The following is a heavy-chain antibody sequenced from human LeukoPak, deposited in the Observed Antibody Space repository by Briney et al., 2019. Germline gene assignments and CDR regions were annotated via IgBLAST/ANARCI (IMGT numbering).Heavy chain of an antibody. Sequence: GGSLRLSCAASGFTFSSYSMNWVRQAPGKGLEWVSSISSSGSTIYYADSVKGRFTISRDNAKNSLYLQMNSPRAEDTAVYYCARDLSLYCSGGSCYSLSYWGQGTLVTVSS. D-gene: IGHD2-15*01. CDR1: GFTFSSYS. CDR2: ISSSGSTI. J-gene: IGHJ4*02. V-gene: IGHV3-48*04. CDR3: ARDLSLYCSGGSCYSLSY.